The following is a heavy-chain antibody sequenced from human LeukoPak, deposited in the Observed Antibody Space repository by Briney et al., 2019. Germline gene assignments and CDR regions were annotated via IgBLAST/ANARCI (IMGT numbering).Heavy chain of an antibody. CDR3: ARDSGYGSFFDY. V-gene: IGHV3-74*03. Sequence: GGSLRLSCAASGFNFHDYGMNWVRQVPGKGLVWVSRIKSDGSDTTYADSVKGRFTISRDNAKNTLYLQMNSLRAEDTAVYYCARDSGYGSFFDYWGQGTLVTVSS. CDR2: IKSDGSDT. D-gene: IGHD5-12*01. J-gene: IGHJ4*02. CDR1: GFNFHDYG.